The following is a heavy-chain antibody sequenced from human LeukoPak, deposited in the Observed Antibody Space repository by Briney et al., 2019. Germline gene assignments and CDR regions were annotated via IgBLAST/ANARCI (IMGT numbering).Heavy chain of an antibody. CDR1: GFTFSSYS. CDR3: AKDPYYYDSSGYNDY. CDR2: ISSSSSYI. V-gene: IGHV3-21*04. J-gene: IGHJ4*02. Sequence: GGSLRLSCAASGFTFSSYSMNCLRQAPGKGLEWVSSISSSSSYIYYADSVKGRFTISRDNAKNSLYLQMNSLRAEDTAVYYCAKDPYYYDSSGYNDYWGQGTLVTVSS. D-gene: IGHD3-22*01.